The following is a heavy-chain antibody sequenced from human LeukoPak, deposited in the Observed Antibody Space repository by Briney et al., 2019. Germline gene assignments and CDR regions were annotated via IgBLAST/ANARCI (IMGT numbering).Heavy chain of an antibody. CDR2: IYYSGST. J-gene: IGHJ4*02. V-gene: IGHV4-39*01. Sequence: PSETLSLTCTVSGGSISSSSYYWGWIRQPPGKGLEWIGTIYYSGSTYYNPSLKSRDTISVDTSKNQFSLKLSSVTAADTAVYYCARNVQGLTVTPDHWGQGTLVTVSS. D-gene: IGHD4-17*01. CDR1: GGSISSSSYY. CDR3: ARNVQGLTVTPDH.